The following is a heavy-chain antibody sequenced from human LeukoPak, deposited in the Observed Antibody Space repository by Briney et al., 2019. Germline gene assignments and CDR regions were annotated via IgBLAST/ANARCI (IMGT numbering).Heavy chain of an antibody. V-gene: IGHV4-34*09. CDR3: ARGSRSSDY. CDR1: GGSFSGYY. CDR2: INHSGST. D-gene: IGHD2-2*01. Sequence: SETLSLTCAVYGGSFSGYYWSWIRQPPGKGLEWIGEINHSGSTYYNPSLKSRVTISLDTSKNQFSLRLSSVTAADTAVYYCARGSRSSDYWGQGTLVTVSS. J-gene: IGHJ4*02.